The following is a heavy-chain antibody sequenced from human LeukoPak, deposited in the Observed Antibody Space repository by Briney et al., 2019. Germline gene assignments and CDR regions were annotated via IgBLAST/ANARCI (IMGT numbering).Heavy chain of an antibody. Sequence: PGRSLRLSCAASGFTFSSYAMHWVRQAPGKGLEWVAVISYGGSNKYYADSVKGRFTISRDNSKNTLYLQMNSLRAEDTAVYYCARWYYDFWSGYSRDAFDIWGQGTMVTVSS. D-gene: IGHD3-3*01. J-gene: IGHJ3*02. CDR2: ISYGGSNK. CDR3: ARWYYDFWSGYSRDAFDI. V-gene: IGHV3-30-3*01. CDR1: GFTFSSYA.